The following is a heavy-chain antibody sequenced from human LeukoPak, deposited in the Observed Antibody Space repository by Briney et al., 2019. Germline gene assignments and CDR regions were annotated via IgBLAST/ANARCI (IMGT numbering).Heavy chain of an antibody. V-gene: IGHV3-74*01. CDR1: GFTFSSYW. Sequence: GGSLRLSCAASGFTFSSYWMHWVRQAPGKGLVWVSHIKTDGSSTNYAESVKGRFTISRDNSKNTLYLQMNSLRAEDTAVYYCARDGRDGYNYRFFDYWGQGTLVTVSS. CDR2: IKTDGSST. CDR3: ARDGRDGYNYRFFDY. D-gene: IGHD5-24*01. J-gene: IGHJ4*02.